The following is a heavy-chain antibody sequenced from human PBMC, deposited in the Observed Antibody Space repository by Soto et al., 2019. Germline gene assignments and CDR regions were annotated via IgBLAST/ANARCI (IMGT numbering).Heavy chain of an antibody. CDR2: IYHSGST. CDR1: GGSISSSNW. Sequence: PSETLSLTCAVSGGSISSSNWWSWVRQPPGKGLEWIGEIYHSGSTNYNPSLKSRVTLSVDKSKNQLSLKLTSVTAADTAVYYCARDGRAATGTREQYYWGQGILVTVSS. D-gene: IGHD1-26*01. V-gene: IGHV4-4*02. J-gene: IGHJ4*02. CDR3: ARDGRAATGTREQYY.